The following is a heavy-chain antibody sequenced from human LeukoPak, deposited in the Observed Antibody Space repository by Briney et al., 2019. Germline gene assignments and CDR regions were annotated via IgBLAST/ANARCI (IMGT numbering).Heavy chain of an antibody. CDR2: VSPNSGKT. CDR1: GYTFTTYD. V-gene: IGHV1-8*02. Sequence: GASVKVSCKASGYTFTTYDMHWVRQASGQGREWMGWVSPNSGKTAYAQKFQDRVTMTRDTSISTGYMELSSLRSEDTAVYYCVRGYFNWNYAGVGEYYYMDVWGKGTTVTVSS. J-gene: IGHJ6*03. D-gene: IGHD1-7*01. CDR3: VRGYFNWNYAGVGEYYYMDV.